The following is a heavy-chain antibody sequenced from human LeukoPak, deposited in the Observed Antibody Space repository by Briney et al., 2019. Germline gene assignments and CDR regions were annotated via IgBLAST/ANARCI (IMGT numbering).Heavy chain of an antibody. D-gene: IGHD3-3*01. CDR3: ASPPARITIFGVVTPEHYYCYMDV. CDR1: GGSISSSSYY. J-gene: IGHJ6*03. CDR2: IYYSGST. V-gene: IGHV4-39*01. Sequence: PSETLSLTCTVSGGSISSSSYYWGWIRPPPGKGLEWIGSIYYSGSTYYNPSLKSRVTVAGETSKNQVSLRLSSVTAADTAVYYCASPPARITIFGVVTPEHYYCYMDVWGKGTTVTVSS.